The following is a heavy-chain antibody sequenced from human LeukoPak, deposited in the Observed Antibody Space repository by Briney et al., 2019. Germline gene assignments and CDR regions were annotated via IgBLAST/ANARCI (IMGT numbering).Heavy chain of an antibody. J-gene: IGHJ4*02. V-gene: IGHV3-20*01. Sequence: PGGSLRLSCAASGFTFDDYGMSWVRQAPGKGLEWVSGINWNGGSTGYADSVKGRFTISRDNAKNSLYLQMNSLRAEDTALYHCARAGYSSSRAFDYWGQGTLVAVSS. CDR3: ARAGYSSSRAFDY. D-gene: IGHD6-13*01. CDR1: GFTFDDYG. CDR2: INWNGGST.